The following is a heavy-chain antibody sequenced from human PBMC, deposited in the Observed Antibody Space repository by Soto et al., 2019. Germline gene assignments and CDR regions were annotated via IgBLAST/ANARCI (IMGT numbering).Heavy chain of an antibody. V-gene: IGHV3-48*03. D-gene: IGHD5-12*01. Sequence: EVHLVESGGTLVHPGGSLRLSCAVSGFNFTGYEMNWVRQSPGKGLEWVSYISASGNAVYYADSVRGRFTVSRDNATDTLFLTRKRLRVDDTAMYYCVGDNMWIYWGQGTLVTVSS. J-gene: IGHJ1*01. CDR2: ISASGNAV. CDR3: VGDNMWIY. CDR1: GFNFTGYE.